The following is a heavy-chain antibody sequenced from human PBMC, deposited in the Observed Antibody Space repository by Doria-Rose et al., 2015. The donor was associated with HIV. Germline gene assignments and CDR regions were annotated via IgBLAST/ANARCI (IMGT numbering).Heavy chain of an antibody. D-gene: IGHD6-13*01. CDR2: IFSDDER. J-gene: IGHJ4*02. CDR3: ARIKSSRWYHKYYFDF. Sequence: QITLKESGPVLVKPAETLTLTCTVSGVSLSSPGMGVSWIRQPPGKALEWLANIFSDDERSYKTSLKSRLTISMCTSKSQVVLTMTDMDPVDTATYYCARIKSSRWYHKYYFDFWGQGTLVIVSA. CDR1: GVSLSSPGMG. V-gene: IGHV2-26*01.